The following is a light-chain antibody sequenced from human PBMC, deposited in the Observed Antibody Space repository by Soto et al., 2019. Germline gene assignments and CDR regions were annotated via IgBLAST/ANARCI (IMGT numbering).Light chain of an antibody. CDR1: QSVTSSS. CDR2: SVS. Sequence: EIVLTQSPGTLSSSPGERATLSCRASQSVTSSSLGWYQQKPGQAPRLLMHSVSSRATGIPDRFSGSGSGTHFTLNISRLEPEDFAVYYCHQYGSSAWTFGQGTKVEIK. J-gene: IGKJ1*01. CDR3: HQYGSSAWT. V-gene: IGKV3-20*01.